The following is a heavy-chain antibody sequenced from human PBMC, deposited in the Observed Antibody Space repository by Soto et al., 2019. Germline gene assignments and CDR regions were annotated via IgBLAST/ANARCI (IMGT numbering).Heavy chain of an antibody. V-gene: IGHV1-3*01. Sequence: GASVKVSCKASGYTFTSYAMHWVRQAPGQRLEWMGWINAGNGNTKYSQKFQGRVTITRDASASTAYMELSSLRSEDTAVYYCARMTSSTSSIHFDYWGQATMVTVSS. D-gene: IGHD2-2*01. CDR2: INAGNGNT. CDR1: GYTFTSYA. J-gene: IGHJ4*02. CDR3: ARMTSSTSSIHFDY.